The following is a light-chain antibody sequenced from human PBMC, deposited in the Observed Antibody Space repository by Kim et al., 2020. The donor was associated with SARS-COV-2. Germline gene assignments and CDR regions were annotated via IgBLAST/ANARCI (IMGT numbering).Light chain of an antibody. CDR1: SSDIGDYNY. CDR2: DVS. V-gene: IGLV2-14*03. CDR3: NSYTSRSTVI. Sequence: GQSITISCTGTSSDIGDYNYVSWYQQHPGKVPKLMIYDVSSRPSGVSNRFSGSKSGNMASLTISGLQAEDEADYYCNSYTSRSTVIFGGGTQLTVL. J-gene: IGLJ2*01.